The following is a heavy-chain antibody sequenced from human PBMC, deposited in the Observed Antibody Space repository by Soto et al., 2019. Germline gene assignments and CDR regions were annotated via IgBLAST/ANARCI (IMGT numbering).Heavy chain of an antibody. Sequence: ASVKVSCKASGYPFTSHDINWVRQATGQGLEWMGWMNPNSGNTGYAQKFQGRVTMTRNTSISTAYMELRSLRSDDTAVYYCARYCSSTSCQVDYWGQGTLVTVSS. J-gene: IGHJ4*02. CDR1: GYPFTSHD. CDR2: MNPNSGNT. D-gene: IGHD2-2*01. V-gene: IGHV1-8*01. CDR3: ARYCSSTSCQVDY.